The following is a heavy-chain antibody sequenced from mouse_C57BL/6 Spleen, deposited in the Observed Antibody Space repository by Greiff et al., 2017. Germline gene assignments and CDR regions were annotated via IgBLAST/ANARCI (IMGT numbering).Heavy chain of an antibody. Sequence: EVQLQQSGPELVKPGASVKMSCKASGYTFTDYNMHWVKQSHGKSLEWIGYINPNNGGTSYNQKFKGKATVTVNKSSSTAYMELRSLTSEDSAVYYCYYYGSRGWYFDVWGTGTTVTVSS. V-gene: IGHV1-22*01. D-gene: IGHD1-1*01. CDR2: INPNNGGT. CDR3: YYYGSRGWYFDV. J-gene: IGHJ1*03. CDR1: GYTFTDYN.